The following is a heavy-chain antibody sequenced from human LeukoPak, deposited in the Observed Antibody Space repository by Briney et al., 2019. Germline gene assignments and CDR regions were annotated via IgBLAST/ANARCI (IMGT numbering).Heavy chain of an antibody. CDR3: VGGYDPHY. V-gene: IGHV3-74*01. CDR1: GFTFSNFW. J-gene: IGHJ4*02. D-gene: IGHD2-8*02. Sequence: GGSLRLSCAASGFTFSNFWMHWVRQAPGKGLVCVSRINSDGSDTSYAESVKGRPTISRDNAKNTLYLQMNSLRAEDTAIYYCVGGYDPHYWGQGTLVTVSS. CDR2: INSDGSDT.